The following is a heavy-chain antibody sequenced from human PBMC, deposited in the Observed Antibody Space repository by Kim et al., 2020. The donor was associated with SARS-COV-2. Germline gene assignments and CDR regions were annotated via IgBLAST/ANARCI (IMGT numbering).Heavy chain of an antibody. J-gene: IGHJ6*02. CDR1: GYTFTGYY. CDR3: ARGGGSGSTYYYYGMDV. V-gene: IGHV1-2*06. D-gene: IGHD3-10*01. CDR2: INPNSGGT. Sequence: ASVKVSCKASGYTFTGYYMHWVRQAPGQGLEWMGRINPNSGGTNYAQKFQGRVTMTRDTSISTAYMELSRLRSDDTAVYYGARGGGSGSTYYYYGMDVWGQGTTVTVSS.